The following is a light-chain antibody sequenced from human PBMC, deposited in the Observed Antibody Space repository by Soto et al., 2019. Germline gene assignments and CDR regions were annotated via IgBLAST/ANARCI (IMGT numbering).Light chain of an antibody. Sequence: DLVMTQSQDSLAVSLGERATINCKSRQSVLYSSNNKNYLAWYQQKPGQPPKLLIYWASTRESGVPDRFSGSGSGTDFTLTISSLQAEDVAVYYCQQYYSTPLTFGGGTKVEIK. V-gene: IGKV4-1*01. CDR2: WAS. CDR3: QQYYSTPLT. CDR1: QSVLYSSNNKNY. J-gene: IGKJ4*01.